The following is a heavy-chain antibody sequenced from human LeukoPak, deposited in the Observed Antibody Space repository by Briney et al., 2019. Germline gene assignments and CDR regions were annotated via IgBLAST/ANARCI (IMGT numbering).Heavy chain of an antibody. CDR3: AKDAAAGRTHYYYMDV. V-gene: IGHV3-20*04. J-gene: IGHJ6*03. CDR1: GFTFDDYG. Sequence: GGSLRLSCAASGFTFDDYGMTWVRQAPGKGLEWVSGINWNGGNTGYADSVKGRFTISRDNAQNSLYLQMNSLRAEDTALYYCAKDAAAGRTHYYYMDVWGKGTTVTISS. CDR2: INWNGGNT. D-gene: IGHD6-13*01.